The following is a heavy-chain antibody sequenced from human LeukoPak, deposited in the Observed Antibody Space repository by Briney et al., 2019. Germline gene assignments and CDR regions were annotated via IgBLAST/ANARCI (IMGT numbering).Heavy chain of an antibody. CDR3: ARGGDCSSTSCYTFWFDP. Sequence: SETLSLTCAVYGGSFSGYYWSWIRQSPGKGLEWIGEINHSGSTNYNPSLKSRVTISVDTSKNQFSLKLSSVTAADTAVYYCARGGDCSSTSCYTFWFDPWGQGTLVTVSS. CDR2: INHSGST. D-gene: IGHD2-2*02. CDR1: GGSFSGYY. J-gene: IGHJ5*02. V-gene: IGHV4-34*01.